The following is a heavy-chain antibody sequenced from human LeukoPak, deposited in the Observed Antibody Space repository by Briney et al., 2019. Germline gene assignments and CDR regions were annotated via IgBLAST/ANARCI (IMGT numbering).Heavy chain of an antibody. CDR1: GFTFSNYS. J-gene: IGHJ4*02. V-gene: IGHV3-21*01. D-gene: IGHD3-22*01. CDR3: ARRLTYFDSSGYLDY. Sequence: GGSLRLSCAASGFTFSNYSMNWVRQAPGKGLEWVSSISSVNNYIYYADSVKGRFTISRDNAKSSLYLQMNSLRAEDTAVYFCARRLTYFDSSGYLDYWGQGTLVTVSS. CDR2: ISSVNNYI.